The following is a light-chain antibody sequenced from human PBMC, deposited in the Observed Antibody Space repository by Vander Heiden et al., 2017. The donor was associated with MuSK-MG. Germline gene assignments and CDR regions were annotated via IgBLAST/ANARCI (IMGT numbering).Light chain of an antibody. CDR1: SANIGAGYD. CDR2: GNR. V-gene: IGLV1-40*01. J-gene: IGLJ1*01. CDR3: QSYDSSMSDYV. Sequence: QSVLTHPPSVSGAPGPRVTMSCTASSANIGAGYDVNWYQQRPGTAPKLLIYGNRKRHSGAPDRFSGSKSGNSASVASTGLQAEDEADYYCQSYDSSMSDYVFGTGTEVTVL.